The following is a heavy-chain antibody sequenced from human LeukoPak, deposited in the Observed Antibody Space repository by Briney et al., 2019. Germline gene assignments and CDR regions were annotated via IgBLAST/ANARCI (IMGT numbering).Heavy chain of an antibody. J-gene: IGHJ4*02. D-gene: IGHD6-19*01. V-gene: IGHV3-23*01. Sequence: GGSLRLSCAASGFSFNNYAMSWVRQAPGKGLEWVSGISTYGDSTSYADSVKGRFTISRDNSKNTLYLQMNSLRAEDTAVYYCAKAAAVAGYYFDYWGQGTLVTVSS. CDR2: ISTYGDST. CDR1: GFSFNNYA. CDR3: AKAAAVAGYYFDY.